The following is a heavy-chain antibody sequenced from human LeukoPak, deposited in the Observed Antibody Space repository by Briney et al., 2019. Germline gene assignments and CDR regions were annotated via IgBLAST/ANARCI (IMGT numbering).Heavy chain of an antibody. Sequence: GSSVKLSCKASGGTFSIYAISWVRQAPGQGLEWMGGIIPIFGTANYAQKFQGRVTITADKSTSTAYMELSSLRSEDTAVYYCASVGRGTAGLGMDVWGKGTTVTVSS. CDR1: GGTFSIYA. CDR2: IIPIFGTA. D-gene: IGHD1-1*01. V-gene: IGHV1-69*06. CDR3: ASVGRGTAGLGMDV. J-gene: IGHJ6*04.